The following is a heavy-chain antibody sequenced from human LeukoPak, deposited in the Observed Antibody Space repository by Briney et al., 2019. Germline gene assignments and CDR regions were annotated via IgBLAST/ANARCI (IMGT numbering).Heavy chain of an antibody. CDR1: GYTFTRYH. D-gene: IGHD1-14*01. Sequence: GASVKVSCKASGYTFTRYHMHWVRQAPGQGLEWMGIINPSGGSTSYAQKFQGRVTMTRDMSTSTVYMELSSLRSEDSAVYYCARGTRQGGSLDFDYWGQGTLVTVSS. CDR2: INPSGGST. J-gene: IGHJ4*02. CDR3: ARGTRQGGSLDFDY. V-gene: IGHV1-46*01.